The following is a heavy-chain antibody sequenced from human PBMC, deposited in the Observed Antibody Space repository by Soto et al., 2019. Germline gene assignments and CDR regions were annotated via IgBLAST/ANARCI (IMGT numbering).Heavy chain of an antibody. V-gene: IGHV1-24*01. CDR1: GYTLNELS. CDR2: LDPEDGET. D-gene: IGHD3-3*01. CDR3: ARGGGTILAPLP. J-gene: IGHJ4*02. Sequence: ASVKVSCKASGYTLNELSIHWVRQSPGKGLEWMGGLDPEDGETIYAQKFQGRVTLSRDTSISTAYMELSGLRSDDTAVYYCARGGGTILAPLPWGQGTLVTVSS.